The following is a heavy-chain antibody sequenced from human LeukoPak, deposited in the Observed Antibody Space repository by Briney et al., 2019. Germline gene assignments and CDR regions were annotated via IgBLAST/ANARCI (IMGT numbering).Heavy chain of an antibody. CDR1: GGSISSGNYY. CDR3: AKEGISTPIEDY. D-gene: IGHD2/OR15-2a*01. Sequence: PSQTLSLTCSVSGGSISSGNYYWNWIRQPAGKGLEWIGRIYSSGSPTYNPSLTGRVTISVDTSKNQFSLRLTSVTAADTAVYYCAKEGISTPIEDYWGQGTLVTVSS. J-gene: IGHJ4*02. CDR2: IYSSGSP. V-gene: IGHV4-61*02.